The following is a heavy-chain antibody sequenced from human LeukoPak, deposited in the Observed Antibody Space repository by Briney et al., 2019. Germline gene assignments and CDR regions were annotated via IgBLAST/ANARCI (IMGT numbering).Heavy chain of an antibody. Sequence: SETLSLTCTVSGGSINSYYWSWIRQPPGKGLECIGSIHYTGSPNYNPSLKSRVTISVDTSNNHFSLKLSSVTAADTAIYYCARDRYYYDSSGYLYFDYWGQGTLATVSS. CDR2: IHYTGSP. V-gene: IGHV4-59*01. J-gene: IGHJ4*02. CDR3: ARDRYYYDSSGYLYFDY. D-gene: IGHD3-22*01. CDR1: GGSINSYY.